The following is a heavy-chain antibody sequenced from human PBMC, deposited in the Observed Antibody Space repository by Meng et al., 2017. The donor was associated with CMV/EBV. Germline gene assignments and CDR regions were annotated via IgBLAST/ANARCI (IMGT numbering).Heavy chain of an antibody. CDR2: MNPNSGNT. V-gene: IGHV1-8*03. Sequence: ASVQVSCKASGYTFTSYDINWVRQATGQGLEWMGWMNPNSGNTGYAQKLQGRVTITRNTSISTAYMELSSLRSADTAVYYCARRSVVVPAAPWTYYDFWSGYYTEGYYYYGMDVWGQGTTVTVSS. CDR1: GYTFTSYD. J-gene: IGHJ6*02. D-gene: IGHD3-3*01. CDR3: ARRSVVVPAAPWTYYDFWSGYYTEGYYYYGMDV.